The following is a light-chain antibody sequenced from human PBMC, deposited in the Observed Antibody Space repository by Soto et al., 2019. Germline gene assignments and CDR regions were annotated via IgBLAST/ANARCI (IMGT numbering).Light chain of an antibody. CDR2: AAS. V-gene: IGKV1-27*01. CDR1: QGIRND. J-gene: IGKJ1*01. Sequence: SQMPQSPSSLSASVVDRGPITCRASQGIRNDLGWYQQKPGKVPKLLIYAASTLQSGVPSRFSGSGSGTDFTLTISSLQPEEVATYYCQKYNSAPQTVGQGTKVDI. CDR3: QKYNSAPQT.